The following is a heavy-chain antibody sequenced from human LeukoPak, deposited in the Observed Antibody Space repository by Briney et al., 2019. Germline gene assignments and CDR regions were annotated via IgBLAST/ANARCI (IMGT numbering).Heavy chain of an antibody. CDR1: GYTFINYD. CDR2: MNPNSGNT. J-gene: IGHJ4*02. CDR3: ATDQERLYYYGSGSYYNPLDY. D-gene: IGHD3-10*01. V-gene: IGHV1-8*03. Sequence: GASVKVSCKASGYTFINYDINWVRQATGQGLEWMGWMNPNSGNTGYAQKFHGRVTITRNTSISTAYLEVSSLRAEDTAVYYCATDQERLYYYGSGSYYNPLDYWGQGTLVTVSS.